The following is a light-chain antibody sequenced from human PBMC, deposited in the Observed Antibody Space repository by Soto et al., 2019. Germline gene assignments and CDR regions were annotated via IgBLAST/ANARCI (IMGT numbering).Light chain of an antibody. Sequence: SYELTQPPSVSVAPGQTASITCEDNDIGSESVHWYQQKPGQAPVLVVYDGSDRPSGIPQRISGSNSGDTATLTIIRVEAGDEADYYCQGWDINNGRVIFCGGTKRTVL. CDR3: QGWDINNGRVI. V-gene: IGLV3-21*02. J-gene: IGLJ2*01. CDR1: DIGSES. CDR2: DGS.